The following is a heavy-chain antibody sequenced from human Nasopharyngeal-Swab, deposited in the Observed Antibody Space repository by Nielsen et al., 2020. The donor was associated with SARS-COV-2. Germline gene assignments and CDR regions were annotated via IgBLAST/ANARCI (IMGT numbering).Heavy chain of an antibody. CDR2: ISHNSGT. CDR1: GVSITSQY. J-gene: IGHJ5*02. Sequence: SETLSLTCTASGVSITSQYWNWIRQPPGKGLEWIGYISHNSGTSYNPSLKSRVTMFMDTSKNQFSLRLRSVTAADTAVYYCAKEGATGWFDPWGQGTLVTVSS. V-gene: IGHV4-59*11. CDR3: AKEGATGWFDP.